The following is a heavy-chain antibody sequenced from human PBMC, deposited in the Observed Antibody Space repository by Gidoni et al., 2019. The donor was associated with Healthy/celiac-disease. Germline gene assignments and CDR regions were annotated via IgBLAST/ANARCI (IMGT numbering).Heavy chain of an antibody. D-gene: IGHD6-13*01. Sequence: GRFTISRDNSKNTLYLQMNSLRAEDTAVYYCAKDLSYGSSWGEETDGFDYWGQGTLVTVSS. CDR3: AKDLSYGSSWGEETDGFDY. V-gene: IGHV3-23*01. J-gene: IGHJ4*02.